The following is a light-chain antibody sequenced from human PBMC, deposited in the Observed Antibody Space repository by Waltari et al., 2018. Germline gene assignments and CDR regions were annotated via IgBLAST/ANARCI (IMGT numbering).Light chain of an antibody. V-gene: IGKV4-1*01. CDR2: WTS. CDR1: QSVLYNSNNKNY. Sequence: DIVMTQSPDSLAVSLGERATINCKSSQSVLYNSNNKNYLAWYQQKPGQPPQLLIYWTSTRQSGVPDRFSGGGSVTDFTLTISSLQAEDVAVYYCQQYYSSPRTFGQGTKVEIK. J-gene: IGKJ1*01. CDR3: QQYYSSPRT.